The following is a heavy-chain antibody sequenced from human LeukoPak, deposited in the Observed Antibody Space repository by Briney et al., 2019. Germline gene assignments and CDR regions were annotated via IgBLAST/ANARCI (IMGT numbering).Heavy chain of an antibody. CDR1: GGSISSSSYY. J-gene: IGHJ4*02. V-gene: IGHV4-39*07. CDR2: IYYSGST. D-gene: IGHD5-12*01. Sequence: PSETLSLTCTVSGGSISSSSYYWGWIRQPPGKGLEWIGSIYYSGSTYYNPSLKSRVTISVDTSKNQFSLKLSSVTAADTAVYYCASLKSMVATGAVDYWGQGTLVTVSS. CDR3: ASLKSMVATGAVDY.